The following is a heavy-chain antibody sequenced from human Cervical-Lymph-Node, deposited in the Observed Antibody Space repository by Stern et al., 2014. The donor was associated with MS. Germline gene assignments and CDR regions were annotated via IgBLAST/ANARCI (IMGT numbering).Heavy chain of an antibody. D-gene: IGHD3-22*01. V-gene: IGHV4-31*03. CDR2: IYYRGST. CDR1: GGSISSGGYY. J-gene: IGHJ4*02. CDR3: ARLSADSSGYYYVASDY. Sequence: QLQLQESGPGLVKPSQTLSLTCTVSGGSISSGGYYWSWIRHHPGNGLEWVGYIYYRGSTYYNPSLPSRVTISLDTSKNQFSLNLSSVAVADTAVYYCARLSADSSGYYYVASDYWGQGTLVTVSS.